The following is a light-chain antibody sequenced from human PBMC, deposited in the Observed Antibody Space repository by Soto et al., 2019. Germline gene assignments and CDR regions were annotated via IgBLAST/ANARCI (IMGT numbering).Light chain of an antibody. CDR2: GGS. Sequence: EILVTQSPGTLSLSPGETATLSCRASQIVTSTYLAWYQQRPGQSPRLIIYGGSHRGTGFPDRFSGGGSGTDFSIPISRLEPEDSAVFYCYCQQFDSARIYSFGEATKLEI. CDR3: QQFDSARIYS. J-gene: IGKJ2*03. CDR1: QIVTSTY. V-gene: IGKV3-20*01.